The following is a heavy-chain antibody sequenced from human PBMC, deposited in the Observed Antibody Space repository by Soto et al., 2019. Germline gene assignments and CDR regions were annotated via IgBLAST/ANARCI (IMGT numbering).Heavy chain of an antibody. D-gene: IGHD4-17*01. CDR1: GFTFSDYY. CDR2: ISSSGSTI. V-gene: IGHV3-11*01. J-gene: IGHJ6*03. CDR3: ARTTVTTLGPHYYYYMDV. Sequence: GGSLRLSCAASGFTFSDYYMSWIRQAPGKGLEWVSYISSSGSTIYYADSVKGRFTISRDNAKNSLYLQMSSLRAEDTAVYYCARTTVTTLGPHYYYYMDVWGKGTTVTVSS.